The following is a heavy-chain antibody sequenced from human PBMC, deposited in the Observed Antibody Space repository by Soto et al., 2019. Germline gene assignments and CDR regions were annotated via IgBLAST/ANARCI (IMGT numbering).Heavy chain of an antibody. CDR3: AKGGPYDFWSGYCPCFDY. V-gene: IGHV3-23*01. J-gene: IGHJ4*02. CDR2: ISGSGGST. D-gene: IGHD3-3*01. Sequence: GGSLRLSCAASGFTFSSYAMSWVRQAPGKGLEWVSAISGSGGSTYYADSVKGRFTISRDNSKNTLYLQMNSLRAEDTAVYYCAKGGPYDFWSGYCPCFDYWGQGTLVTVSS. CDR1: GFTFSSYA.